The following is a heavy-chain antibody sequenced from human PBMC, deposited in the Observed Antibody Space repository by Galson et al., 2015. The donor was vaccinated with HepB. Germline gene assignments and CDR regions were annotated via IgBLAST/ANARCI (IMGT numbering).Heavy chain of an antibody. J-gene: IGHJ4*02. Sequence: SLRLSCAASGLTFSSYAMSWIRQAPGKGLEWVSAISGSGSSTYYADSVKGRFTISRDNSKNTLYLQMNSLRAEDTAIYYCAKDSRHPDAVWGQGTLVTVSS. CDR2: ISGSGSST. D-gene: IGHD1-14*01. CDR1: GLTFSSYA. CDR3: AKDSRHPDAV. V-gene: IGHV3-23*01.